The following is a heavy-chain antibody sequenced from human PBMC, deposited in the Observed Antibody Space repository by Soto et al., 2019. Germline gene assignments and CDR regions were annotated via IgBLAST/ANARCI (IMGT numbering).Heavy chain of an antibody. CDR2: IWYDGTNE. J-gene: IGHJ6*02. D-gene: IGHD6-19*01. CDR3: ARSIAVAANYYYGMDV. V-gene: IGHV3-33*01. Sequence: QVQLVESGGGVVQPGRSLRLSCAASGFTFSTYGIHWVRQAPGRGLEWVAIIWYDGTNEYYADSVKGRFTISRDNSKNTLYLQMNSLRAEDTGIYYCARSIAVAANYYYGMDVWGQGTKVTVSS. CDR1: GFTFSTYG.